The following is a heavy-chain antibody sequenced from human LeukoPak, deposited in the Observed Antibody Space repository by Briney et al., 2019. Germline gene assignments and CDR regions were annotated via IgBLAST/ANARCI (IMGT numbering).Heavy chain of an antibody. Sequence: GGSLRLSCAASGFTFSSCGMHWVRQAPGKGLDWVAVISYHGRDQFYADSVKGRFTISRDSSKNTLYLQMNSLRTEDTAVYYCARQDCSGGSCYLDYWGQGTLVTVSS. CDR3: ARQDCSGGSCYLDY. V-gene: IGHV3-30*03. D-gene: IGHD2-15*01. CDR1: GFTFSSCG. CDR2: ISYHGRDQ. J-gene: IGHJ4*02.